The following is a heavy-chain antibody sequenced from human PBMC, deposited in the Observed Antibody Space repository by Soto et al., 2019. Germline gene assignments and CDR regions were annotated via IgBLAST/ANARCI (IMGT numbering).Heavy chain of an antibody. CDR1: SDSISSNSW. CDR2: AHHSGST. D-gene: IGHD1-20*01. Sequence: QVQLQESGPGLVRPSGTLSLTCPVSSDSISSNSWWSWVRQPPGKGLEWIGEAHHSGSTNYDPSLKSRVTISVDKSKNQFSLKLISVTAADTAVYYCARHLAITGTKGSISWGLGTLVTVSS. V-gene: IGHV4-4*02. J-gene: IGHJ5*02. CDR3: ARHLAITGTKGSIS.